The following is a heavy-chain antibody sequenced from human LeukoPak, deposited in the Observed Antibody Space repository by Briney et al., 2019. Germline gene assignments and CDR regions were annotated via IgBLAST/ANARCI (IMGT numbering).Heavy chain of an antibody. CDR1: GYTFTSSD. D-gene: IGHD3-9*01. Sequence: ASVKVSCKASGYTFTSSDINWVRQATGQGLEWLGWMNPHTGHTVYAQNFQGRVTMTRNTSISTAYMELSSLRSEDTAVYYCSRPVDVLTGVGYWGPGTLVTVSS. V-gene: IGHV1-8*01. J-gene: IGHJ4*02. CDR2: MNPHTGHT. CDR3: SRPVDVLTGVGY.